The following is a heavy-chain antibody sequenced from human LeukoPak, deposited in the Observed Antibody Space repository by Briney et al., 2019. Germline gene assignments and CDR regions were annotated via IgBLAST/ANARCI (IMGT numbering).Heavy chain of an antibody. CDR3: ARDPALEVTEDYRASGGVESVGAFDV. J-gene: IGHJ3*01. V-gene: IGHV1-69*10. D-gene: IGHD4/OR15-4a*01. Sequence: SVKVSCKASGCTFSSYALSWMRQAPGQGLEWMGWVIPLFCVTDYAQKLQGRVTITADTSTGTAYMELRSLTCDDTAVYYFARDPALEVTEDYRASGGVESVGAFDVWGQGTMLTVFS. CDR2: VIPLFCVT. CDR1: GCTFSSYA.